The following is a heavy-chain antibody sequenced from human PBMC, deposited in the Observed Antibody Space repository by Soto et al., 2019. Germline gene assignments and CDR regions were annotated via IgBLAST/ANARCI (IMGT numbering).Heavy chain of an antibody. CDR1: GGSISSGGYS. V-gene: IGHV4-30-2*01. D-gene: IGHD2-15*01. J-gene: IGHJ2*01. Sequence: QLQLQESGSGLVKPSQTLSLTCAVSGGSISSGGYSWSWIRQPPGKGLEWIGYIYHSGSTYYNPSLKSRVTISVDRSKYQVSLKLSSVPAAGTAVYYCARGSQRDCSGGSCYHVESCYFDLWGRGTLVTVSS. CDR3: ARGSQRDCSGGSCYHVESCYFDL. CDR2: IYHSGST.